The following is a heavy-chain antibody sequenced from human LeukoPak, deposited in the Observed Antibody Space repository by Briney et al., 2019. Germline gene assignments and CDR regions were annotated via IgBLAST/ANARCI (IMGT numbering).Heavy chain of an antibody. D-gene: IGHD3-10*01. J-gene: IGHJ4*02. CDR2: IYYSGST. V-gene: IGHV4-59*01. CDR3: AREPLYGSGSYSFDY. Sequence: SETLSLTCTVSGGSISSYYWSWIRQPPGKGLEWIGYIYYSGSTNYNPSLKSRVTISVDTSKNQFSLKLSSVTAADTAVYYCAREPLYGSGSYSFDYWGQGTLVTVSS. CDR1: GGSISSYY.